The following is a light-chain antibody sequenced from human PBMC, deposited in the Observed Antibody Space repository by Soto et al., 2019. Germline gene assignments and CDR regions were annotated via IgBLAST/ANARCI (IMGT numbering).Light chain of an antibody. J-gene: IGKJ1*01. CDR3: QQYNNWPRT. CDR2: GAS. CDR1: QSVSSN. V-gene: IGKV3-15*01. Sequence: EIVMTQSPATLSVSPGERATLSCRASQSVSSNLAWYQQKPGQAPRLLIYGASTRATGIPASFSGSGSGTEFTLTISSLQSEDFAVYYCQQYNNWPRTFGQGTKWKS.